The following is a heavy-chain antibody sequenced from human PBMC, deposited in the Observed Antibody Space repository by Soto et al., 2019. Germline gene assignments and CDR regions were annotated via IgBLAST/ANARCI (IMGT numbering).Heavy chain of an antibody. D-gene: IGHD6-19*01. Sequence: VQLVESGGGVVQPGRSLRLSCAASGFTFSSYAMHWVRQAPGKGLEWVAVISYDGSNKYYADSVKGRFTISRDNSKNTLYLQMNSLRAEDTAVYYCARTRSSGWYGWFYPWGQGTLVTVSS. CDR2: ISYDGSNK. J-gene: IGHJ5*02. V-gene: IGHV3-30-3*01. CDR3: ARTRSSGWYGWFYP. CDR1: GFTFSSYA.